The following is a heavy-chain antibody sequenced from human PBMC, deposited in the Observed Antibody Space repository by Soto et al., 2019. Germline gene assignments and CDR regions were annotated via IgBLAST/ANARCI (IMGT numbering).Heavy chain of an antibody. J-gene: IGHJ5*02. CDR3: ARVGGINWFDP. CDR2: IYYSGST. V-gene: IGHV4-31*03. D-gene: IGHD3-16*01. Sequence: SETLSPTCTVSGGPISRGGYYWGWIRQHPGKGLEWIGYIYYSGSTYYNPSLKSRVTISVDTSKNQFSLKLSSVTAADTAVYYCARVGGINWFDPWGQGTLVTVSS. CDR1: GGPISRGGYY.